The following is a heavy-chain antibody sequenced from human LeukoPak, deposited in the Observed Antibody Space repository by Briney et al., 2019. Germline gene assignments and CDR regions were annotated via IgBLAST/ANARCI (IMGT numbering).Heavy chain of an antibody. CDR2: ISSSGSTK. Sequence: GGSLRLSCAASGFTFSSYEMNWVRQAPGKGLEWVSYISSSGSTKYYADSVKGRFTISRDNAKNSLYLQMNSLRAEDTAVYYCAREGLDDILTGYDYWGQGTLVTVSS. V-gene: IGHV3-48*03. CDR1: GFTFSSYE. CDR3: AREGLDDILTGYDY. J-gene: IGHJ4*02. D-gene: IGHD3-9*01.